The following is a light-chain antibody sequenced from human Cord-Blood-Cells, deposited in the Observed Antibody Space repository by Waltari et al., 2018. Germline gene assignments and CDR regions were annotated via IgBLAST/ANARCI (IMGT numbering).Light chain of an antibody. V-gene: IGLV3-19*01. Sequence: SSELTQDPAVSVALGQTVRITCQGDSLRSYYASWYQQKPGQAPVLVIYGKNNRPSGIPDRFSGSSSGNTASLTINGAQAEDEADYYCNSRDSSGNHLNWVFGGGTKLTVL. CDR1: SLRSYY. CDR3: NSRDSSGNHLNWV. J-gene: IGLJ3*02. CDR2: GKN.